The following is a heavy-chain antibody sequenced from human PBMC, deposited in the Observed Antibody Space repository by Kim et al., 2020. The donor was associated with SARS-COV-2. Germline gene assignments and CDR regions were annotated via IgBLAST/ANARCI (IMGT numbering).Heavy chain of an antibody. V-gene: IGHV3-74*01. CDR3: ARNLGYSRGWYRLYDYYYYGMAV. D-gene: IGHD6-19*01. J-gene: IGHJ6*02. CDR2: INSDGSST. CDR1: GFTFSSYW. Sequence: GGSLRLSCAASGFTFSSYWMHWVRQAPGKGLVWVSRINSDGSSTSYADSVKGRFTISRDNAKNTLYLQMNSLRAEDTAVYYCARNLGYSRGWYRLYDYYYYGMAVWGQGPTVTVSS.